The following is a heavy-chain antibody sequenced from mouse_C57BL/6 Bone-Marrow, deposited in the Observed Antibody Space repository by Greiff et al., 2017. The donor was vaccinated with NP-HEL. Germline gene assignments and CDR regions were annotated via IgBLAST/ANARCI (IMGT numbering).Heavy chain of an antibody. V-gene: IGHV1-53*01. CDR1: GYTFTSYW. Sequence: QVQLQQPGTELVKPGASVKLSCKASGYTFTSYWMPWLKQRPGQGLEWIGNINPNNGGTNDNEKFKTKATLTVDKSSSTAYMQLSSLTSEDSAGYYCARDSGYAFDYGGQGTTLTVSA. CDR3: ARDSGYAFDY. CDR2: INPNNGGT. D-gene: IGHD3-2*02. J-gene: IGHJ2*01.